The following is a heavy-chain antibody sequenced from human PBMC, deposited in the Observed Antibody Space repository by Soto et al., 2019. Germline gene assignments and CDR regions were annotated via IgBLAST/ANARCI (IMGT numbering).Heavy chain of an antibody. CDR3: ARDPIDCSTTSCPKYCRH. J-gene: IGHJ1*01. Sequence: ASVKVSCKASGSPFSSYGIRGVRQHPGQGLEWNRRTSAYKCNTNYAQKLQGRITMATDTSTSTAYMERRSLRSDDSAVYYCARDPIDCSTTSCPKYCRHWGQGTRGTVAS. CDR1: GSPFSSYG. D-gene: IGHD2-2*01. V-gene: IGHV1-18*01. CDR2: TSAYKCNT.